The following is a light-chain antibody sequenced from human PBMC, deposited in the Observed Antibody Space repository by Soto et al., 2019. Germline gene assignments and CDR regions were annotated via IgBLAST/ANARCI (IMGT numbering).Light chain of an antibody. CDR2: TAS. V-gene: IGKV1-17*01. CDR1: QGIRND. Sequence: DIQMTQSPSSLSASVGDRVTITCRASQGIRNDLAWYQQKPGEAPKRLIYTASSLQRGVPSRFSGSGSGTEVTLTISSLQPEDFATYYCLRHNSYPFTFGPGTKVDI. J-gene: IGKJ3*01. CDR3: LRHNSYPFT.